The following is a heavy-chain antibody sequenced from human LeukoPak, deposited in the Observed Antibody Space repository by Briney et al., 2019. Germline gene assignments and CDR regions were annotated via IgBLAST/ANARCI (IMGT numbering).Heavy chain of an antibody. J-gene: IGHJ4*02. D-gene: IGHD4-17*01. CDR3: AREDYGDYVVPGFDY. CDR2: INAGNGNT. Sequence: ASVKVSCKASEYTFTSYAMHWVRQAPGQRLEWMGWINAGNGNTKYSQKFQGRVTITRDTSASTAYMELSSLRSEDTAVYYCAREDYGDYVVPGFDYWGQGTLVTVSS. V-gene: IGHV1-3*01. CDR1: EYTFTSYA.